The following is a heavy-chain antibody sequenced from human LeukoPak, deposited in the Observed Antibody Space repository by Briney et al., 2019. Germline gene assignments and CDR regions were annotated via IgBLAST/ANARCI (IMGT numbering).Heavy chain of an antibody. Sequence: PSETLSLTCTVSGGSISSYYWSWIRQPPGKGLEWIGYIYYSGSTNYNPPLKSRVTISVDTSKNQFSLKLSSVTAADTAVYYCARNDFWSGYYHFDYWGQGTLVTVSS. V-gene: IGHV4-59*01. CDR2: IYYSGST. CDR1: GGSISSYY. CDR3: ARNDFWSGYYHFDY. D-gene: IGHD3-3*01. J-gene: IGHJ4*02.